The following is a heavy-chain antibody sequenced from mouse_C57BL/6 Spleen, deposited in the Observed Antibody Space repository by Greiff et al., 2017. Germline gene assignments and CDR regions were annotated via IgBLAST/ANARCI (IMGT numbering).Heavy chain of an antibody. Sequence: EVKVVESGGGLVKPGGSLKLSCAASGFTFSDYGMHWVRQAPEKGLEWVAYISSGSSTIYYADTVKGRFTISRDNAKNTLFLQMTSLRSEDTAMYYCAKNDYSYYYAMDYWGQGTSVTVSS. CDR3: AKNDYSYYYAMDY. V-gene: IGHV5-17*01. J-gene: IGHJ4*01. CDR2: ISSGSSTI. D-gene: IGHD2-4*01. CDR1: GFTFSDYG.